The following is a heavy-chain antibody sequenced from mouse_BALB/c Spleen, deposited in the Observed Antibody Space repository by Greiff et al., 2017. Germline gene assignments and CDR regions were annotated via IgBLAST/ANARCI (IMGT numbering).Heavy chain of an antibody. J-gene: IGHJ1*01. CDR2: IWAGGST. CDR1: GFSLTSYG. CDR3: ASQFITTASWYFDV. D-gene: IGHD1-2*01. Sequence: VQLVESGPGLVAPSQSLSITCTVSGFSLTSYGVHWVRQPPGKGLEWLGVIWAGGSTNYNSALMSRLSISKDNSKSQVFLKMNSLQTDDTAMYYCASQFITTASWYFDVWGAGTTVTVSS. V-gene: IGHV2-9*02.